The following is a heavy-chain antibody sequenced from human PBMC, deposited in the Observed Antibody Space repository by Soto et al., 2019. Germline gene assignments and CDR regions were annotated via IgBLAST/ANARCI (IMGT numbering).Heavy chain of an antibody. Sequence: VHLLESGGGLVQPGGSLRLSCTASGFTFSSYAMTWVRQAPGRGLEGVSGITGSGGRTYYADSVKGRFTISRDNSKSTVYLQMNSLRAEDTAVYYCAKDTRYGDYVRWFDSWGQGTLVTVSP. V-gene: IGHV3-23*01. D-gene: IGHD4-17*01. CDR3: AKDTRYGDYVRWFDS. CDR1: GFTFSSYA. CDR2: ITGSGGRT. J-gene: IGHJ5*01.